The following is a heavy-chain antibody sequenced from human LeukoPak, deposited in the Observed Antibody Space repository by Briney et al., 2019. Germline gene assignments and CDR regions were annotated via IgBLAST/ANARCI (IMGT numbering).Heavy chain of an antibody. D-gene: IGHD3-9*01. CDR3: ARGADILTGYYYYGMDV. V-gene: IGHV4-34*01. CDR1: GGSFSGYY. J-gene: IGHJ6*04. CDR2: INHRGST. Sequence: PSETLSLTCAVYGGSFSGYYWSWIRQPPGKGLEWIGEINHRGSTNYNPSLKSRVTISVDTSKNQFSLKLSSVTAADTAVYYCARGADILTGYYYYGMDVWGKGTTVTVSS.